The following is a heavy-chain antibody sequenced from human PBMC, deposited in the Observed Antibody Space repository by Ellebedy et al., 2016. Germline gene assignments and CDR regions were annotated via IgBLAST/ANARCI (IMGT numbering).Heavy chain of an antibody. CDR2: ISSSSSTI. CDR1: GFTFSSYS. V-gene: IGHV3-48*01. Sequence: ETLSLTCAASGFTFSSYSMNWVRQAPGKGLEWVSYISSSSSTIYYADSVKGRFTISRDNAKNSLYLQMNSLRAEDTAVYYCARDPDSSSWYGSGMDVWGQGTTVTVSS. D-gene: IGHD6-13*01. CDR3: ARDPDSSSWYGSGMDV. J-gene: IGHJ6*02.